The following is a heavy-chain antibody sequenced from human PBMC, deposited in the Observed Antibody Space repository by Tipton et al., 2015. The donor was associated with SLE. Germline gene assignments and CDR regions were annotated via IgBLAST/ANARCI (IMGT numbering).Heavy chain of an antibody. Sequence: TLSLTCTVSDYSINSGYFWGWIRQPPGKGLEWIGYIYYSGSTNYSPSLKSRVTISLDTSKNQFSLKLTSLTAADTAVYYCGRGGSLLNWNYGGHFDLWGQGSLVTVSS. D-gene: IGHD1-7*01. CDR1: DYSINSGYF. J-gene: IGHJ5*02. V-gene: IGHV4-38-2*02. CDR3: GRGGSLLNWNYGGHFDL. CDR2: IYYSGST.